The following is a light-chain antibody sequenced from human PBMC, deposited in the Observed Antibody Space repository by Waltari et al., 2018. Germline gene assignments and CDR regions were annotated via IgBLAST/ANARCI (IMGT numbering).Light chain of an antibody. J-gene: IGKJ1*01. Sequence: EIVLTQSPATLSLSPGEGATLSCRASQSVSSQLGWYQQKRGQAPRLLIYEAANRATGIPARFSGSGSGTDFTLTISSLEPEDFAVYYCQQCNNSPPTFGQGTKVEIK. CDR1: QSVSSQ. CDR2: EAA. CDR3: QQCNNSPPT. V-gene: IGKV3-11*01.